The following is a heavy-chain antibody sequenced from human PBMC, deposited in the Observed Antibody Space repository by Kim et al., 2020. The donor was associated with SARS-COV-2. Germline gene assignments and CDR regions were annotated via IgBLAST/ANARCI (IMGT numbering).Heavy chain of an antibody. CDR1: GDSVNGLSHY. J-gene: IGHJ4*02. CDR3: ARLGLLGTFDN. Sequence: SETLSLTCNVSGDSVNGLSHYWSWIRQPPGKGLEWIGYVDYSGLTSYDSSLKSRVTISLDTSKNEFSLKLTSVTAADTAVYYCARLGLLGTFDNWGQGTRVTVSS. CDR2: VDYSGLT. D-gene: IGHD2-21*01. V-gene: IGHV4-61*01.